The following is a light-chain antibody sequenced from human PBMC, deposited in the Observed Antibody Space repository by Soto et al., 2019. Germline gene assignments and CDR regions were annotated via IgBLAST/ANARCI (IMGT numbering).Light chain of an antibody. J-gene: IGKJ4*01. CDR1: QTVSSF. V-gene: IGKV3-11*01. Sequence: VLTQSPATLSLSPGERATLSCRASQTVSSFLAWYQQKPGQAPRLLIHDSSDRATGIPARFSGSGSGTDFTLTISSLEPEDVAVYYCQQRSNWPLTLGGGTRVEI. CDR3: QQRSNWPLT. CDR2: DSS.